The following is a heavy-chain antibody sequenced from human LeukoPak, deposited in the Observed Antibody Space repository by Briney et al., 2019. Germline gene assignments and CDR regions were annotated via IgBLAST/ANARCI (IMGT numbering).Heavy chain of an antibody. D-gene: IGHD4-11*01. Sequence: KSSETLSLTCSVYGGSFTIYSWTWIRQPPGKSLEWVGEISPSGNTQYNPSLKSRVTISLDASKSQFYLKLNPVTAADTAVYYCARRVRSADYRLDYWGQGTLVTVSS. CDR3: ARRVRSADYRLDY. CDR2: ISPSGNT. V-gene: IGHV4-34*01. J-gene: IGHJ4*02. CDR1: GGSFTIYS.